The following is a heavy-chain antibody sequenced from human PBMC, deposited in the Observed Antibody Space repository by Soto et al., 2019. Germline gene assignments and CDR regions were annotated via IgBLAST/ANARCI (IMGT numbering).Heavy chain of an antibody. CDR2: ISGSDGKT. J-gene: IGHJ4*02. V-gene: IGHV3-23*01. CDR3: AGWSYLDY. Sequence: GGSLRLSCAASGFSFGSYALRWVRQAPGKGLEWVSTISGSDGKTFYADSVKGRFSISRDTSQNTLYLQMNSLRADDTAIYYCAGWSYLDYWGQGTRVTVSS. CDR1: GFSFGSYA. D-gene: IGHD3-3*01.